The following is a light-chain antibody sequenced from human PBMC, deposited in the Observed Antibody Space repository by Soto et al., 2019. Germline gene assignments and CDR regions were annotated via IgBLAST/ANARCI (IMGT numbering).Light chain of an antibody. CDR3: AAWDDSLNGVL. J-gene: IGLJ2*01. CDR1: SSDIGAGYD. CDR2: GNS. Sequence: QSVLTQTPSVSGAPGQRVTISCTGSSSDIGAGYDVHWYQQLPGTAPKLLIYGNSQRPSGVPDRFSGSKSGTSASLAISGLQSEDEADYYCAAWDDSLNGVLFGGGTKLTVL. V-gene: IGLV1-40*01.